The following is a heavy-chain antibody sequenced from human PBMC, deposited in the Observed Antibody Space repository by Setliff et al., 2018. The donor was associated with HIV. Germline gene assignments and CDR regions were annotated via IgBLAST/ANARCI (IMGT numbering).Heavy chain of an antibody. CDR1: GFAFDHYC. CDR2: IGGSTGST. Sequence: GGSLRLSCAASGFAFDHYCMPWVRQAPGKGLEWVSAIGGSTGSTYYADSVKGRFTISTVNDKNSLYLQRNSLRAEDMDVYYWARGQVANYYGSGMDYWGQGTLVTVSS. J-gene: IGHJ4*02. D-gene: IGHD3-10*01. V-gene: IGHV3-23*01. CDR3: ARGQVANYYGSGMDY.